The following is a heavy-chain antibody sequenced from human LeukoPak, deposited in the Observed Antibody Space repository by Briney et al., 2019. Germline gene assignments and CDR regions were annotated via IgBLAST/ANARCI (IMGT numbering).Heavy chain of an antibody. CDR3: ARDYDGTTGTTRYAFDI. V-gene: IGHV4-59*12. D-gene: IGHD1-1*01. Sequence: KPSETLSLTCTVSGGSISSYYWSWIRQPPGKGVEWLGYISYSGSTNYNPSLKSRVTISVDTSKNQFSLNLSSVTAADTAVYYCARDYDGTTGTTRYAFDIWGQGTMVTVSS. CDR1: GGSISSYY. CDR2: ISYSGST. J-gene: IGHJ3*02.